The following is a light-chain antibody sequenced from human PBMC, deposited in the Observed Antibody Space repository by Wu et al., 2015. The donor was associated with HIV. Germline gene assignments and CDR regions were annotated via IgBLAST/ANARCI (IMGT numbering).Light chain of an antibody. Sequence: EIVLTQSPGTLSLSPGERATVSCRASQSVTSNYIAWYQQKPGQAPRLLIYGASIRATGFPDRFSASGSETDFTLTISRLEPEDFAVYYCPQYGSSPWTFGQGTKVEI. J-gene: IGKJ1*01. V-gene: IGKV3-20*01. CDR2: GAS. CDR3: PQYGSSPWT. CDR1: QSVTSNY.